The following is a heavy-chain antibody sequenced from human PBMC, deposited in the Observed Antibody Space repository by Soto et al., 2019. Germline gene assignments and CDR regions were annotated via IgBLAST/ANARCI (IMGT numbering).Heavy chain of an antibody. V-gene: IGHV3-53*01. D-gene: IGHD5-18*01. CDR1: GFLVNSAY. Sequence: EVQLVESGGGLIPPGGSLRLSCAASGFLVNSAYMTWVRQAPGKGLEWLSMINSDGSTLYAESVKGRFTISRDNSKNRLDLKMNSLRGEDTSMYYCARSGYSFAWGYWGQGTLVIVTS. CDR2: INSDGST. J-gene: IGHJ4*02. CDR3: ARSGYSFAWGY.